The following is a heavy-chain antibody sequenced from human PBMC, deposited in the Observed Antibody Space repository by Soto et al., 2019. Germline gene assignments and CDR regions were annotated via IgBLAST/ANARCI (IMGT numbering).Heavy chain of an antibody. J-gene: IGHJ6*02. CDR1: GYSFNNFW. CDR2: IYPDDSDT. Sequence: GESLKISCQGPGYSFNNFWLGWVRQVRGKSLEWMGFIYPDDSDTRYNPSFQGQVTMSSDKSINTAYLEWSSLKASDPAIYYCARRGEDIYVAADGNYCYNGMDVWGQGTTVTVSS. V-gene: IGHV5-51*01. D-gene: IGHD3-16*02. CDR3: ARRGEDIYVAADGNYCYNGMDV.